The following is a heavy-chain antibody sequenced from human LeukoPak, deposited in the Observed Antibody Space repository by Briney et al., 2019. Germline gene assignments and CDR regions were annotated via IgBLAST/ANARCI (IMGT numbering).Heavy chain of an antibody. V-gene: IGHV3-11*04. CDR2: ISTSSSTI. Sequence: PGGSLRLSCAASGFTFSDYYMSWIRQAPGKGLEWVSYISTSSSTIYYADSVKGRFTISRDNARNSLYLQMNSLRAEDTAVYYCARDRYGGNPRTDAFDIWGQGTMVTVSS. CDR3: ARDRYGGNPRTDAFDI. CDR1: GFTFSDYY. J-gene: IGHJ3*02. D-gene: IGHD4-23*01.